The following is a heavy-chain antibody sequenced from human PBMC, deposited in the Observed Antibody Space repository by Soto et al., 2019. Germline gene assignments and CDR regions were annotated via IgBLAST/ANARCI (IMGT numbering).Heavy chain of an antibody. Sequence: GGSLRLSCAAPGFTFITYAMSWVRQAPGTGLQWVSAISGSGATTYYADSVKGRFTISRDNSKNTLYLQMNSLRAEDTAVYYCAKDRNYGKFDYWGQGTLVTVSS. D-gene: IGHD3-10*01. CDR1: GFTFITYA. J-gene: IGHJ4*02. CDR3: AKDRNYGKFDY. V-gene: IGHV3-23*01. CDR2: ISGSGATT.